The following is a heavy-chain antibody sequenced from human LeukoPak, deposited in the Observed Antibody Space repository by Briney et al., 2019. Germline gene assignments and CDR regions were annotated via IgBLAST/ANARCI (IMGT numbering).Heavy chain of an antibody. CDR3: ARLPRIAVAGTHFDY. J-gene: IGHJ4*02. D-gene: IGHD6-19*01. V-gene: IGHV4-39*01. CDR1: GGSISSSY. Sequence: PSETLSLTCTVSGGSISSSYWSWIRQPPGKGLEWIGSIYYSGSTYYNPSLKSRVTISVDTSKNQFSLKLSSVTAADTAVYYCARLPRIAVAGTHFDYWGQGTLVTVSS. CDR2: IYYSGST.